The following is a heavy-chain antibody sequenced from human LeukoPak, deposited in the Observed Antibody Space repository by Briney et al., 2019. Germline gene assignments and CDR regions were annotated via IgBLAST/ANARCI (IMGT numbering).Heavy chain of an antibody. J-gene: IGHJ4*02. D-gene: IGHD5-12*01. CDR2: INPNSGGT. Sequence: ASVKVSCKASGYTFTGYYMHWVRQAPGQGLEWMGWINPNSGGTNYAQKFQGRVTMTRDTSISTAYMELSRLRSDDTAVYYCAREDGYNSGFDYWGQGTLVTVSS. CDR1: GYTFTGYY. CDR3: AREDGYNSGFDY. V-gene: IGHV1-2*02.